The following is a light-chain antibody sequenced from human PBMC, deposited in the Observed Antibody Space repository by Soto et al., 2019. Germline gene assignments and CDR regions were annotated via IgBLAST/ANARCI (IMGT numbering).Light chain of an antibody. CDR2: KAS. CDR3: QQYNSYPS. V-gene: IGKV1-5*03. J-gene: IGKJ4*01. Sequence: DIQMTQSPSTLSASVGDRVTITCRASQSISSWLAWYQQKPGKAPKLLIYKASSLESGVPSRFSGSGSGTEFTLPISSLQPDDFATYYCQQYNSYPSFCGGTKVEIK. CDR1: QSISSW.